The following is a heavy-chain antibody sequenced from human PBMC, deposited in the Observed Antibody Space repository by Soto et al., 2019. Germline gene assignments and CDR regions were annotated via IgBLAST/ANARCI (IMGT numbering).Heavy chain of an antibody. J-gene: IGHJ4*02. D-gene: IGHD5-12*01. CDR2: ISYDGSNK. Sequence: QVQLVESGGGVVQPGRSLRLYCAASGFTFSSYGMHWVRQAPGKGLEWVAVISYDGSNKYYADSVKGRFTISRDNSKNTLYLQMNSLRAEDTAVYYCAKPAGYSGYYFDYSGQGTLVTVSS. CDR1: GFTFSSYG. CDR3: AKPAGYSGYYFDY. V-gene: IGHV3-30*18.